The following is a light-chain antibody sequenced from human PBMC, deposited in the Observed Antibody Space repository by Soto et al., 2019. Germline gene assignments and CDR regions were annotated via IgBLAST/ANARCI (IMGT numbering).Light chain of an antibody. Sequence: DIQMTQSPSTLSASVGDRVTITCRASESIGTWLAWYQQKPGKAPNLLIYDASSLQSGVPSRLSGRGSGTEFTITISSLQPDDFATYYCQQFQSCSRTFGQGTKV. CDR1: ESIGTW. J-gene: IGKJ1*01. CDR3: QQFQSCSRT. CDR2: DAS. V-gene: IGKV1-5*01.